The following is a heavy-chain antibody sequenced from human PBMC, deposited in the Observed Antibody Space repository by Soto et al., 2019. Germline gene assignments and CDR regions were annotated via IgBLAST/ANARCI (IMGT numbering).Heavy chain of an antibody. Sequence: EVHLLESGGGLVQPGGSLRLSCVASGFTFKNYAMSWVRHAPGKRLEWIAAVDGGGGYTAYAEFVEGRFIISRDNSKNMLYLHMNSLTAEDTAIYYCASRPYSSGWFWGQGTLVTVSS. D-gene: IGHD6-19*01. CDR1: GFTFKNYA. CDR2: VDGGGGYT. V-gene: IGHV3-23*01. CDR3: ASRPYSSGWF. J-gene: IGHJ4*02.